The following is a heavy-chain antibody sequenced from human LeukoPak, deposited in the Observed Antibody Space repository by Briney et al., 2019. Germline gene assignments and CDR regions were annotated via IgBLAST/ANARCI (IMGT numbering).Heavy chain of an antibody. Sequence: KSSESLSLTCAVSGGSISSSNWWSWVRQPPGKGLEWIGEIYHSGSTNYNPSLKSRVTISVDKSKNPFSLKLSSVTAADTAVYYCARGGLGYCSGGSCYLCYFDYWGQGTLVTVSS. D-gene: IGHD2-15*01. CDR3: ARGGLGYCSGGSCYLCYFDY. V-gene: IGHV4-4*02. CDR2: IYHSGST. J-gene: IGHJ4*02. CDR1: GGSISSSNW.